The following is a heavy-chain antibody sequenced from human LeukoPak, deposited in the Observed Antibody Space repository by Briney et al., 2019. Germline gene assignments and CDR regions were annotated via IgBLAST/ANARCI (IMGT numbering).Heavy chain of an antibody. CDR2: INPHNGTT. J-gene: IGHJ4*02. V-gene: IGHV1-2*02. CDR1: GYTFIGYY. D-gene: IGHD2-15*01. CDR3: TREKGDCSSGSCYSDGLDY. Sequence: ASVKVSCKASGYTFIGYYLHWVRQAPGQGLEWMGWINPHNGTTNFAQKFQGRVKMTRDTSISTTYMEVSRLTSDDTAIYYCTREKGDCSSGSCYSDGLDYWGQGTLLIVSS.